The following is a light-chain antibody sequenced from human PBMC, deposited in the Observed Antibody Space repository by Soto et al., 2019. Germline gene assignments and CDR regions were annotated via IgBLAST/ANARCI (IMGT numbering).Light chain of an antibody. Sequence: EILMTQSTATLSVSPGERATLSCRASQSVRSNLAWYQQKPGQAPRLLIYGASTRATGIPARFSGSGSGTEFTLTISSRQSEDFAVYYCQHYNNWPPLTFGQGTKVEIK. J-gene: IGKJ1*01. V-gene: IGKV3-15*01. CDR3: QHYNNWPPLT. CDR2: GAS. CDR1: QSVRSN.